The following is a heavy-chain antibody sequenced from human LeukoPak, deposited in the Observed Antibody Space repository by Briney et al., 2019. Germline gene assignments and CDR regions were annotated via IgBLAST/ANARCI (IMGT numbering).Heavy chain of an antibody. Sequence: GGSLRLSCVPSGFTLSSYNMKWVRQAPGKRLEWVSSISWRSSDIEYADSVKGRFTISRDIDKKSLYLQMNSLRAEDTAVYYCARDPTRPTGPPYGMDVWGQGTTVTVSS. D-gene: IGHD1-14*01. CDR2: ISWRSSDI. CDR3: ARDPTRPTGPPYGMDV. V-gene: IGHV3-21*01. J-gene: IGHJ6*02. CDR1: GFTLSSYN.